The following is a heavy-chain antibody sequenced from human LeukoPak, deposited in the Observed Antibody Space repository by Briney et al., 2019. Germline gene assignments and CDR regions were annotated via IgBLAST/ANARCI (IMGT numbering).Heavy chain of an antibody. V-gene: IGHV1-2*02. CDR2: INPNSGGT. CDR1: GYTFTGYY. Sequence: GASVKVSCKASGYTFTGYYMHWVRQAPGQGLEWMGWINPNSGGTNYAQKFQGRVTMTRDTSISTAYMELSRLRSDDTAVYYCAKNPKPWAPFYAFDIRGQRKNVHGL. D-gene: IGHD1-14*01. CDR3: AKNPKPWAPFYAFDI. J-gene: IGHJ3*02.